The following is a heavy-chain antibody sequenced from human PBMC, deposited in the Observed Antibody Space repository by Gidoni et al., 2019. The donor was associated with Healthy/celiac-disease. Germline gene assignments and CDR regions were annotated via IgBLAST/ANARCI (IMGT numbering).Heavy chain of an antibody. Sequence: QGQLQQWGAGRVKPSETLSSTSAVFGRSFSDYYWSWIRQPAGEGLAWIGEINPSGSTNSNPSLKSRVTISVDTSKNQFSLKLRSVTAADTAVYYCARVRRYYGSGNNLFNPWGQRPLVTVSS. J-gene: IGHJ5*02. D-gene: IGHD3-10*01. CDR2: INPSGST. V-gene: IGHV4-34*01. CDR1: GRSFSDYY. CDR3: ARVRRYYGSGNNLFNP.